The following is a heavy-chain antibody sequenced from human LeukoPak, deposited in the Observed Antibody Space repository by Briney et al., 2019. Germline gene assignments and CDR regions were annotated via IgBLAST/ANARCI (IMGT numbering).Heavy chain of an antibody. CDR3: MKWAGNSGFH. V-gene: IGHV3-23*01. CDR1: GFTFSSYA. Sequence: GGSLRLSCAASGFTFSSYAMSWVRQAPGKGLEWVSGISGSGGNTYYADSVKGRFSISRDNSKNTLFLQMDSLRAEDTAVFYCMKWAGNSGFHWGLGTLVTVSS. D-gene: IGHD6-19*01. CDR2: ISGSGGNT. J-gene: IGHJ4*02.